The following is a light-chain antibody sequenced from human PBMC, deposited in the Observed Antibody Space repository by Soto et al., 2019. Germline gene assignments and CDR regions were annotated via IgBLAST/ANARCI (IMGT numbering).Light chain of an antibody. CDR1: QSVSSSY. CDR2: GAS. CDR3: QQYGSSPQT. V-gene: IGKV3-20*01. J-gene: IGKJ1*01. Sequence: EIVLTQSPGTLSLSPGERATLSCTASQSVSSSYLAWYQQKPGQAPRLLIYGASSRATGIPDRFSGSGSGTDFTLIISRLEPEDFAVYYCQQYGSSPQTFGQGTKVEIK.